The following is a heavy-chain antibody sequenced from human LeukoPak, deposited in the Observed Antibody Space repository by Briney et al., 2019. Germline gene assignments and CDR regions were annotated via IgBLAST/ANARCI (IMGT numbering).Heavy chain of an antibody. CDR2: VYYSGIT. D-gene: IGHD1-26*01. Sequence: SETLSLTCTVSGDSITSFYWSWIRQPPEKGLGWIGSVYYSGITNYNPSLKSRVTMSVDTSKKQFSLDLNSVTAADTAVYYCASTGSGSTDFWGQGTLVTVSS. CDR3: ASTGSGSTDF. CDR1: GDSITSFY. V-gene: IGHV4-59*01. J-gene: IGHJ4*02.